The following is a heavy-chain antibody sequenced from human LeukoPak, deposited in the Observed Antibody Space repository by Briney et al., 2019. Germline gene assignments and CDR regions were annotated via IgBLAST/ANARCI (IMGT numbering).Heavy chain of an antibody. J-gene: IGHJ3*01. CDR2: ISSSGSTI. Sequence: GGSLRLSCAASGFNFNIYWMSWVRQAPGKGLEWVSYISSSGSTIYYADSVKGRFTISRDNAKNSLYLQMNSLRAEDTAVYYCARELRGLMAFWGQGTMVTVSS. CDR3: ARELRGLMAF. V-gene: IGHV3-48*04. CDR1: GFNFNIYW. D-gene: IGHD5-24*01.